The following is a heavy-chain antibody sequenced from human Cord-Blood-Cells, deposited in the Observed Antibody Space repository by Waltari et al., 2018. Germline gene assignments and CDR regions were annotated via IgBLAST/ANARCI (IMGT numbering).Heavy chain of an antibody. D-gene: IGHD3-10*01. Sequence: QVQLQESGPGLVKPSETLSLTCTVSGYSISSGYYWGWIRQPPGKGLEWIGRIYHSGSTDHNPALKSRVTISEDTSKNQFSLKRSSVTAADTAVYYCARDARMVRGVITPIDYWGQGTLVTVSS. CDR1: GYSISSGYY. J-gene: IGHJ4*02. V-gene: IGHV4-38-2*02. CDR3: ARDARMVRGVITPIDY. CDR2: IYHSGST.